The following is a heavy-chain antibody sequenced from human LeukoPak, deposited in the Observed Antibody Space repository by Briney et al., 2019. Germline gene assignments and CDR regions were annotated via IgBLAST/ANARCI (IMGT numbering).Heavy chain of an antibody. D-gene: IGHD3-3*01. CDR1: GYTFTSYG. CDR2: ISAYNGNT. CDR3: ARGAFGVVIMTDY. J-gene: IGHJ4*02. Sequence: GASVKVSCNASGYTFTSYGISWVRQAPGQGLEWMGWISAYNGNTNYAQKLQGRVTMTTDTSTSTAYIQLRSLRSADTAEYYCARGAFGVVIMTDYWGQGTLVTVSS. V-gene: IGHV1-18*01.